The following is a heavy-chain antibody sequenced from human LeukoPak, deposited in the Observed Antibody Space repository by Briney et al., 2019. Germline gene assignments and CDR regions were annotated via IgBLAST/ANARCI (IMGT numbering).Heavy chain of an antibody. Sequence: GESLKISGKGSGYSFTSYWIGWVRQMPGKGLEWMGIIYPGDSDTRYSPSFQGQVTISADKSISTAYLQWSSLKASDTAMYYCARSSFGSGSSGYYYNYYMDVWGKGTTVTVSS. CDR3: ARSSFGSGSSGYYYNYYMDV. V-gene: IGHV5-51*01. CDR2: IYPGDSDT. J-gene: IGHJ6*03. D-gene: IGHD3-22*01. CDR1: GYSFTSYW.